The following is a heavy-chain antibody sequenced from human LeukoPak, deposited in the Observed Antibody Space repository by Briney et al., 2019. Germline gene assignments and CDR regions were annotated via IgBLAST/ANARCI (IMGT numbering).Heavy chain of an antibody. CDR1: GFTFSSYG. J-gene: IGHJ6*02. V-gene: IGHV3-30*02. D-gene: IGHD3-10*01. CDR3: ATGREYYYYGMDV. Sequence: PGGSLRLSCAASGFTFSSYGMHWVRQAPGKGLEWVAFIRYDGSNKYYADSVKGRFTISRDNSKNTLYLQMNSLRAEDTAVYYCATGREYYYYGMDVWGQGTTVTVSS. CDR2: IRYDGSNK.